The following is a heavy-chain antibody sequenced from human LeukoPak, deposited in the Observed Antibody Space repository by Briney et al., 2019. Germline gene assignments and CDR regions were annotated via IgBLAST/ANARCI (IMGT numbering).Heavy chain of an antibody. CDR1: GYRFTTYW. CDR2: IDLSDSYT. Sequence: GESLKISCKGSGYRFTTYWINWVRQMPGRGLEWMGRIDLSDSYTNYSPSFQGQVTISADKSISTAYLQWTSLKASDTAMCYCARHPFVGAHLDSWGQGTLVTVS. D-gene: IGHD3-16*01. V-gene: IGHV5-10-1*04. CDR3: ARHPFVGAHLDS. J-gene: IGHJ4*02.